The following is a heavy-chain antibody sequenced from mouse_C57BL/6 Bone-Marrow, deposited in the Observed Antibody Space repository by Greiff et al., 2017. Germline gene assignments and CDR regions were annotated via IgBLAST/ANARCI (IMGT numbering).Heavy chain of an antibody. V-gene: IGHV5-6*01. D-gene: IGHD2-5*01. CDR1: GFTFSSYG. J-gene: IGHJ4*01. CDR2: ISSGGSYT. CDR3: ARFYSNYIYYYAMDY. Sequence: EVKLMESGGDLVKPGGSLKLSCAASGFTFSSYGMSWVRQTPDKRLEWVATISSGGSYTSYPDSVKGRFTISRDNAKNTLYLQMSSLKSEDTAMYYCARFYSNYIYYYAMDYWGQGTSVTVSS.